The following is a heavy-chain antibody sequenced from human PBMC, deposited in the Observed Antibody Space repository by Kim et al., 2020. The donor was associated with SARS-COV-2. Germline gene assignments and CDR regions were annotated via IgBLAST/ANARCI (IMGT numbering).Heavy chain of an antibody. CDR3: AKDLARYSSSWLDRGGFDY. J-gene: IGHJ4*02. CDR2: IWYDGSNK. V-gene: IGHV3-33*06. D-gene: IGHD6-13*01. Sequence: GGSLRLSCAASGFTFSSYGMHWVRQAPGKGLEWVAVIWYDGSNKYYADSVKGRFTISRDNSKNTLYLQMNSLRAEDTAVYYCAKDLARYSSSWLDRGGFDYWGQGTLVTVSS. CDR1: GFTFSSYG.